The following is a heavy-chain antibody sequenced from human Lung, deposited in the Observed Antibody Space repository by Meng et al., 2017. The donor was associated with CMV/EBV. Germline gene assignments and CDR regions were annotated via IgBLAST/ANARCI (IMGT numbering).Heavy chain of an antibody. J-gene: IGHJ4*02. CDR1: GFTVRSYW. D-gene: IGHD1-26*01. CDR2: IDNNGRSA. CDR3: VRGLAENLGWEMGY. V-gene: IGHV3-74*01. Sequence: EVQLVESGGGLVQPGGSLRLSCAVSGFTVRSYWMHWVRQAPGKGLEWVSRIDNNGRSASYADSVRGRFTISRDSAKNTLYLQMSSLRVEDTAVYYCVRGLAENLGWEMGYWGQGTLVTVSS.